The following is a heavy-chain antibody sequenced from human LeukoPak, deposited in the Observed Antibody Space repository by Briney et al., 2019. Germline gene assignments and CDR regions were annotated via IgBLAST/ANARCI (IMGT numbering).Heavy chain of an antibody. J-gene: IGHJ4*02. Sequence: GGSLRLSCAASGFTVSSNYMSWVRQAPGKGLEWVSVIYSGGSTYYADSVKGRFTISRDNSKNTLYLQMNSLRAEDTAVYYCARDTLRGSGFDYWGQGTLVTVSS. V-gene: IGHV3-53*01. CDR3: ARDTLRGSGFDY. CDR2: IYSGGST. CDR1: GFTVSSNY. D-gene: IGHD3-22*01.